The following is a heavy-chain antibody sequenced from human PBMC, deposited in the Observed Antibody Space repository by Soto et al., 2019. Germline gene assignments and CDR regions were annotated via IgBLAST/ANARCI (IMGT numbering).Heavy chain of an antibody. CDR3: ARGRANYYGSGSYYMA. V-gene: IGHV4-34*01. CDR1: GGSFSGYY. D-gene: IGHD3-10*01. J-gene: IGHJ5*02. CDR2: INHSGST. Sequence: LSLTCAVYGGSFSGYYWSWIRQPPGKGLEWIGEINHSGSTNYNPSLKSRVTISVDTSKNQFSLKLSSVTAADTAVYYCARGRANYYGSGSYYMAWGQGTLVTVSS.